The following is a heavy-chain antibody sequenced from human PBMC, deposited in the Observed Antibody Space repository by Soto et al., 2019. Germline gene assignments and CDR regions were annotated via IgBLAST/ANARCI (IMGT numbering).Heavy chain of an antibody. CDR2: INPNSGGT. CDR1: GYTFTGYY. V-gene: IGHV1-2*04. CDR3: ARSSSWYVGYFQH. D-gene: IGHD6-13*01. J-gene: IGHJ1*01. Sequence: ASVKVSCKASGYTFTGYYMHWVRQAPGQGLEWMGWINPNSGGTNYAQKFQGWVTMTRDTSISTAYMELSRLRSDDTAVYYCARSSSWYVGYFQHWGQGTLVTVSS.